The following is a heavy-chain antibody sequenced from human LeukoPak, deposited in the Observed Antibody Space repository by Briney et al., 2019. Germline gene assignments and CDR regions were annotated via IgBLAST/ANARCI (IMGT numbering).Heavy chain of an antibody. CDR2: INHSGST. CDR3: ARGPLPAATVDP. Sequence: PSETLSLTCAVYGGSFNGYYWSWIRQPPGKGLERIGEINHSGSTNYNPSLKSRVTISVDTSKNQFSLKLSSVTAADTAVYYCARGPLPAATVDPWGQGTLVTVSS. V-gene: IGHV4-34*01. D-gene: IGHD2-2*01. J-gene: IGHJ5*02. CDR1: GGSFNGYY.